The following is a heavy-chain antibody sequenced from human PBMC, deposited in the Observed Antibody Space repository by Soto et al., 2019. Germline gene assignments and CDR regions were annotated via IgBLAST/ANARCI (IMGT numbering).Heavy chain of an antibody. Sequence: GGSLRGSWSGSGVGFSAYAMGWVRQVPGKGPQWVSGVGGSDSDKHYADSVRGRFIVSRDNSRSTLYLQMNSLRADDTAVYYCVKDGTSGNGVWDSFDVWGQGREVTVSS. CDR3: VKDGTSGNGVWDSFDV. J-gene: IGHJ3*01. CDR1: GVGFSAYA. D-gene: IGHD2-8*01. V-gene: IGHV3-23*01. CDR2: VGGSDSDK.